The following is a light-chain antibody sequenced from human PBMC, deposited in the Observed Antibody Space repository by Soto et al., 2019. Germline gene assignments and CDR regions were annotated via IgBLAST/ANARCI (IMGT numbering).Light chain of an antibody. Sequence: QSVLTQPASVSGSPGQSITISCAGTSSDVGAYNYVSWYKQHPGKAPKHMIYEVSNRPSGVSNRFSGSKSGDTASLTISGIQAEDEAAYYSTSYTNSSTLGVFGTGTKVTVL. V-gene: IGLV2-14*01. CDR3: TSYTNSSTLGV. J-gene: IGLJ1*01. CDR1: SSDVGAYNY. CDR2: EVS.